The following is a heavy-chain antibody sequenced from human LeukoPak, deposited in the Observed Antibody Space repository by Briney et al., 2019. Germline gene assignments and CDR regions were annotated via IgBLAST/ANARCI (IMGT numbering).Heavy chain of an antibody. CDR2: IYTSGST. CDR1: GGSISSYY. D-gene: IGHD3-22*01. J-gene: IGHJ6*02. CDR3: ARDHSYYDSSGPYYYYGMDV. V-gene: IGHV4-4*07. Sequence: SETLSLTGTVSGGSISSYYWSWIRQPAGKGLEWIGRIYTSGSTNYNPSLKSRVTMSVDTSKNQFSLKLSSVTAADTAAYYCARDHSYYDSSGPYYYYGMDVWGQGTTVTVSS.